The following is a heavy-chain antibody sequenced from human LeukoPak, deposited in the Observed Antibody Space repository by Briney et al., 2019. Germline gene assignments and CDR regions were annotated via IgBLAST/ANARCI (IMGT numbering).Heavy chain of an antibody. CDR2: IIPILGIG. Sequence: SVKVSRKASGGTFSSYAISWVRQAPGQGLEWMGSIIPILGIGNYAQKFKGRVTITADKSTNTAYMELSSLRSEDTAVYYCARDRGSDYEDYTGDYYFDYWGQGTLVTVSS. D-gene: IGHD4-17*01. J-gene: IGHJ4*02. CDR3: ARDRGSDYEDYTGDYYFDY. CDR1: GGTFSSYA. V-gene: IGHV1-69*04.